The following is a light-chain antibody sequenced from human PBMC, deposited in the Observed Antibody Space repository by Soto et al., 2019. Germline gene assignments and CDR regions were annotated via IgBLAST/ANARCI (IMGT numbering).Light chain of an antibody. CDR3: ISYTSSSTYV. CDR2: DVS. J-gene: IGLJ1*01. CDR1: SSDVGGYNY. V-gene: IGLV2-14*03. Sequence: QSVLTQPASVSGSPGQSIAISCTGTSSDVGGYNYVSWYQQHPGKAPQLMIYDVSSRPSGVSNRFSGSKSGNTASLTISGLQAEDEADYYCISYTSSSTYVFGTGTKVTVL.